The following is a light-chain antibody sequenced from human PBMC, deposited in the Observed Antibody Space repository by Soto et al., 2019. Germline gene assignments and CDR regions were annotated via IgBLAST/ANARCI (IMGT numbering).Light chain of an antibody. J-gene: IGLJ2*01. CDR1: SSDVGSYKS. Sequence: QSALTQPASVSGSPGQSITVSCTGTSSDVGSYKSVSWYQQYPGKAPTLMIYEVSNRPSGVSNRFSGSKSGNTAYLTISGLQAEDEADYYCSSYTSSSAFVVFGGGTKLTVL. CDR3: SSYTSSSAFVV. CDR2: EVS. V-gene: IGLV2-14*01.